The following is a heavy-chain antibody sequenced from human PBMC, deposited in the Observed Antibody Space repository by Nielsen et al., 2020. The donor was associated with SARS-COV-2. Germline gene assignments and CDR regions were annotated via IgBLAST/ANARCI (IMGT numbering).Heavy chain of an antibody. J-gene: IGHJ6*02. CDR2: ISYDGSNK. D-gene: IGHD6-19*01. CDR1: GFTFSSYA. V-gene: IGHV3-30-3*01. CDR3: ARALAVAGTHYSGYYYYGMDV. Sequence: GGSLRLSCAASGFTFSSYAMHWVRQAPGKGLEWVAVISYDGSNKYYADSVKGRFTISRDNSKNTLYLQMNSLRAEDTAVYYCARALAVAGTHYSGYYYYGMDVWGQGTTVTVSS.